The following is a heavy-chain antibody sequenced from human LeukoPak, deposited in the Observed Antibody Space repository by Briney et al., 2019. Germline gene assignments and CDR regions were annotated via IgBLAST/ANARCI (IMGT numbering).Heavy chain of an antibody. Sequence: GGSLRLSCAASGFTFSSYSMNWVRQAPGKGLEWVSSISSSSSYIYYADSVKGRFTISRDNAKNSLYLQINSLRDEDTAVYYCVRGFYGGNPLDALDIWGQGTMVTVSS. CDR1: GFTFSSYS. CDR2: ISSSSSYI. V-gene: IGHV3-21*04. J-gene: IGHJ3*02. D-gene: IGHD4-23*01. CDR3: VRGFYGGNPLDALDI.